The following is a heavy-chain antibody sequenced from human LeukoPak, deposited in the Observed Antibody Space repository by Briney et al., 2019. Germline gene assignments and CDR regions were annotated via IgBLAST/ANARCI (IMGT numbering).Heavy chain of an antibody. CDR2: ISSSSSYI. CDR1: GFTFNTYN. J-gene: IGHJ6*04. V-gene: IGHV3-21*01. CDR3: AELGITMIGGV. D-gene: IGHD3-10*02. Sequence: GGSLRLSCAGSGFTFNTYNMNWVRQAPGKGLEWVSSISSSSSYIYYADSVKGRFTISRDNAKNSLYLQMNSLRAEDTAVYYCAELGITMIGGVWGKGTTVTISS.